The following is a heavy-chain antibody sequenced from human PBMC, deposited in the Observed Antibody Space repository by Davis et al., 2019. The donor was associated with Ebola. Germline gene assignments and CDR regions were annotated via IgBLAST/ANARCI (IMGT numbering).Heavy chain of an antibody. CDR1: GFTFSSYG. D-gene: IGHD3-22*01. CDR2: ISYDGSNK. Sequence: GESLKISCAASGFTFSSYGMHWVRQAPGKGLEWVAVISYDGSNKYYADSVKGRFTISRDNSKNTLYLQMNSLRAEDTAVYYCAKDGNYYDSSGYYYLDYWGQGTLVTVSS. CDR3: AKDGNYYDSSGYYYLDY. V-gene: IGHV3-30*18. J-gene: IGHJ4*02.